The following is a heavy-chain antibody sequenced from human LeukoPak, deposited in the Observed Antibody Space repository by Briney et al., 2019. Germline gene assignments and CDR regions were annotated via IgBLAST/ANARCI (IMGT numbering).Heavy chain of an antibody. V-gene: IGHV3-23*01. CDR3: AKVTGGDMITYGGLDY. Sequence: GGSLRLSCATSGFTFSSYVMNWVRQAPGKGLEWVSTISGGGGSTYYTDSVKGRFTISRDNSKNTLYLQMNSLRAEDTAIYYCAKVTGGDMITYGGLDYWGQGTLVTVSS. J-gene: IGHJ4*02. CDR1: GFTFSSYV. D-gene: IGHD3-16*01. CDR2: ISGGGGST.